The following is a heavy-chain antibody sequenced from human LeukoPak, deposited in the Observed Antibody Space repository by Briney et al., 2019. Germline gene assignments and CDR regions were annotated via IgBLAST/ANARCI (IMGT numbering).Heavy chain of an antibody. CDR1: GFTFSSSA. D-gene: IGHD2-21*02. V-gene: IGHV3-23*01. Sequence: PGGSLRLSCAASGFTFSSSAMSWVRQAPGKGLEWVSAISGSGGSTYYADSVKGRFTISRDNSKNTLYLQMNSLRAEDTAVYYCAKLRYCGGDCYSFFDYWGQGTLVTVSS. CDR2: ISGSGGST. J-gene: IGHJ4*02. CDR3: AKLRYCGGDCYSFFDY.